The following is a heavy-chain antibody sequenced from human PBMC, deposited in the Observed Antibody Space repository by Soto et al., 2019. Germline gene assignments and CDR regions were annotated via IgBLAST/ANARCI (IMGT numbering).Heavy chain of an antibody. D-gene: IGHD3-10*02. V-gene: IGHV1-18*01. J-gene: IGHJ5*02. Sequence: ASVKVSCKAPGYSFNTYGITWVRQAPGQGLEWMGWINTDNGNTDYAQNLQGRVTMTTDTSTSTANMDLRSLRSDDTAVYYCARVDSSMFEGGEWFDPWGQGTLVTVSS. CDR2: INTDNGNT. CDR3: ARVDSSMFEGGEWFDP. CDR1: GYSFNTYG.